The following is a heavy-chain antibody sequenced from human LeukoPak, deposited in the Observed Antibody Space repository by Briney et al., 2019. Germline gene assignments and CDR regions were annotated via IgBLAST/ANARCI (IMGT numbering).Heavy chain of an antibody. CDR1: GFTFSGYS. V-gene: IGHV3-21*01. CDR3: ASGSSARWYFDY. CDR2: IGSSSSNI. Sequence: PGGSLRLSCAASGFTFSGYSMNWARQAPGKGLEWVSSIGSSSSNIYYADSVKGRLTISRDNAKNSLYLQMNSLGAEDTAVYYCASGSSARWYFDYWGQGTLVTVSS. J-gene: IGHJ4*02. D-gene: IGHD3-10*01.